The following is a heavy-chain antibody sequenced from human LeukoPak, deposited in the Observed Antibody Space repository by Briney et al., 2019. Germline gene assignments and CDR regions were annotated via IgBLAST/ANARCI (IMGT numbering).Heavy chain of an antibody. Sequence: GGSLRLSCAASGFTFSSYWMSWVRQAPGKGLEWVANIKEDGRQKYYVGSVKGRFTISRDNAKNSLYLQMDSLRAEDTALYYCARDRWGYSHGGDWDQGTLVTVSS. CDR2: IKEDGRQK. CDR1: GFTFSSYW. V-gene: IGHV3-7*01. D-gene: IGHD5-18*01. J-gene: IGHJ4*02. CDR3: ARDRWGYSHGGD.